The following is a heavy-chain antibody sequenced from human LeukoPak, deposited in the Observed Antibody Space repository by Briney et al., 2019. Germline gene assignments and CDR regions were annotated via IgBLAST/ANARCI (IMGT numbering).Heavy chain of an antibody. CDR1: GFTFSSYA. V-gene: IGHV3-23*01. J-gene: IGHJ5*02. CDR2: ISGSGGST. CDR3: AKDPPRDIVAVPAAIRRENWFDP. Sequence: PGGSLRLSCAASGFTFSSYAMSWVRQAPGKGLEWVSAISGSGGSTYYADSVKGRFTISRDNSKNTLYLQMNSLRAEDTAVYYCAKDPPRDIVAVPAAIRRENWFDPWGQGTLVTVSS. D-gene: IGHD2-2*02.